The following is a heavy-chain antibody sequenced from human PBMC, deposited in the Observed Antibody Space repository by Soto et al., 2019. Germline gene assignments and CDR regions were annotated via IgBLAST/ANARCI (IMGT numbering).Heavy chain of an antibody. CDR3: ARDVGYFDY. CDR1: GYTFTSYY. D-gene: IGHD1-26*01. CDR2: INPSGGNT. J-gene: IGHJ4*02. V-gene: IGHV1-46*01. Sequence: GASVKVSCKASGYTFTSYYMHWVRQAPGQGLEWVGIINPSGGNTNYAQKFQGRVSMTTDTSTSTAYMELRSLRSDDTAVYYCARDVGYFDYWGQGTLVTVSS.